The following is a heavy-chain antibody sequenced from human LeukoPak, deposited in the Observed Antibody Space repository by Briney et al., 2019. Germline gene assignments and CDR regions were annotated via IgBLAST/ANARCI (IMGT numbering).Heavy chain of an antibody. V-gene: IGHV1-69*06. CDR2: IIPIFGTA. J-gene: IGHJ6*02. Sequence: GASVKVSCKASGGTFNSYAISWVRQAPGQGLEWMGGIIPIFGTANYAQKFQGRVTITADKSTSTAYMELSSLRPEDTAVYYCARVVRPLGYCSGGSCYSRSYYYYGRDVWGQGTTVTVSS. D-gene: IGHD2-15*01. CDR3: ARVVRPLGYCSGGSCYSRSYYYYGRDV. CDR1: GGTFNSYA.